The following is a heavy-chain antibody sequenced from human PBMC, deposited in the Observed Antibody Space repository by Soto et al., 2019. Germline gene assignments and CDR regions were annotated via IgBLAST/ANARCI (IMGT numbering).Heavy chain of an antibody. J-gene: IGHJ4*02. CDR1: GFTFSSYA. CDR3: AKEWDIVVVPAAPCDY. V-gene: IGHV3-23*01. CDR2: MSGSGGST. D-gene: IGHD2-2*01. Sequence: EVQLLESGGGLVQPGGSLRLSCAASGFTFSSYAMSWVRQAPGKGLEWVSAMSGSGGSTYYADSVKGRFTISRDNSKNTLYLQMNSLRAEDTDVYYCAKEWDIVVVPAAPCDYWGQGPLVTVSS.